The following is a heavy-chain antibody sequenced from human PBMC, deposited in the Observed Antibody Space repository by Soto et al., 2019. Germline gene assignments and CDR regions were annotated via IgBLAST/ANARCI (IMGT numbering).Heavy chain of an antibody. Sequence: SGPTLVNPTQTLTLTCTFSGFSLSTSGMCVSWIRQPPGKALEWLARIDWNDDKYYSTSLKTRLTISKDTSKNQVILTMTNMKPVDTATYYCAWFRIVATLLAGYCSGGSCYSRGYGMDVWGQGT. D-gene: IGHD2-15*01. CDR2: IDWNDDK. V-gene: IGHV2-70*11. CDR3: AWFRIVATLLAGYCSGGSCYSRGYGMDV. CDR1: GFSLSTSGMC. J-gene: IGHJ6*02.